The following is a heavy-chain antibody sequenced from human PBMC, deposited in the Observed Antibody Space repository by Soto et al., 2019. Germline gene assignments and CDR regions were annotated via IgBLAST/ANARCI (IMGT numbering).Heavy chain of an antibody. Sequence: SETLSLTCAVYGGSFSGYYWSWIRQPPGKGLEWIGEINHSGSTNYNPSLKSRVTISADTSKNQFSLNLSSVTAADTAVYYCARGYCLSTTCYLDYWGQGALVTVSS. J-gene: IGHJ4*02. D-gene: IGHD2-2*01. CDR2: INHSGST. CDR1: GGSFSGYY. CDR3: ARGYCLSTTCYLDY. V-gene: IGHV4-34*01.